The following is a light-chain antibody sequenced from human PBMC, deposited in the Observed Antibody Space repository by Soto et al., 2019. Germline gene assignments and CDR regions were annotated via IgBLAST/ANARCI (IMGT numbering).Light chain of an antibody. J-gene: IGKJ1*01. V-gene: IGKV3-20*01. Sequence: EIVLTQSPGTLSLSPGERATLSCRASQSVSSSYLAWYQQKPGQARRLRIYGASSRATGIPDRFSGSGSGIDFTLTISRLETEDFAVYYCQQYGSSPRTFGQGTKVEIK. CDR3: QQYGSSPRT. CDR2: GAS. CDR1: QSVSSSY.